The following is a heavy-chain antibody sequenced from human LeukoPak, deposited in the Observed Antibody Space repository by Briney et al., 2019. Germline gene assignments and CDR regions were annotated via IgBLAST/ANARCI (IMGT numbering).Heavy chain of an antibody. CDR3: TTDPRY. CDR2: IKGKPDGGAI. Sequence: TGGSLRLSCSASGLGRSFKETWMSWVRRAPGKGLEWIGRIKGKPDGGAIDYIAPVRGRFSISRDDSKNLVFLRMDSLKIEDTAVYYCTTDPRYWGQGTMVTVSS. J-gene: IGHJ4*02. CDR1: GLGRSFKETW. V-gene: IGHV3-15*01.